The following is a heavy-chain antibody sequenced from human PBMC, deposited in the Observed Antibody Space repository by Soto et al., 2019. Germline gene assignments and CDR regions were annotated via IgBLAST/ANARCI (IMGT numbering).Heavy chain of an antibody. Sequence: GASVKVSCKASGYTFTSYAMHWVRQAPGQRLEWMGWINAGNGNTKYSQKFQGRVTITRDTSASTAYMELSSLRSEDTAVYYCARVKCSSTSCYDGNGMDAWGQGTTVTVSS. D-gene: IGHD2-2*01. CDR3: ARVKCSSTSCYDGNGMDA. J-gene: IGHJ6*02. CDR1: GYTFTSYA. V-gene: IGHV1-3*01. CDR2: INAGNGNT.